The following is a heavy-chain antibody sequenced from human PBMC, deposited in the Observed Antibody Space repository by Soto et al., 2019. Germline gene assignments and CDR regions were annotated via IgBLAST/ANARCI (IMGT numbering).Heavy chain of an antibody. D-gene: IGHD2-21*01. CDR3: ARVKHTCRGLFDY. CDR1: GGSFSGYY. J-gene: IGHJ4*02. V-gene: IGHV4-34*01. CDR2: INHSGST. Sequence: PSETLSLTCAVYGGSFSGYYWSWIRQPPGKGLEWIGEINHSGSTNYNPSLKSRVTISVDTSKNQFSLKLSSVTAADTAVYYCARVKHTCRGLFDYWGQGTLVTVSS.